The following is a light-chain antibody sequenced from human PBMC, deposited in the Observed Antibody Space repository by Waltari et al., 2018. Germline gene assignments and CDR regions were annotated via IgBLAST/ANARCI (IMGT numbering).Light chain of an antibody. CDR2: WAS. J-gene: IGKJ3*01. V-gene: IGKV4-1*01. CDR1: QSIFYSSNNKNY. CDR3: QQYYSMPLT. Sequence: DIVMTQSPDSLAVSLGERVSINCKSSQSIFYSSNNKNYLAWYQQKPEQPPKLLIYWASSREFGVPKRFSGSGSGTDFTLTISSLEAEDVAIYYCQQYYSMPLTFGPGTTVEI.